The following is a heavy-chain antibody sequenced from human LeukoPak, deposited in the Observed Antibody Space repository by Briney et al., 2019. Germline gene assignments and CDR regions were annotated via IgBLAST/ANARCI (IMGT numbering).Heavy chain of an antibody. CDR2: IIPIFGTA. CDR1: GGTFSSYA. Sequence: SVKVSCKASGGTFSSYAISWVRQAPGQGLEWMGGIIPIFGTANYAQKFQGRVTITADESTSTAYMELSSLRSEDTAVYYCARWVFDGDYVGYYYYGMDVWGQGTTVTVS. D-gene: IGHD4-17*01. J-gene: IGHJ6*02. CDR3: ARWVFDGDYVGYYYYGMDV. V-gene: IGHV1-69*01.